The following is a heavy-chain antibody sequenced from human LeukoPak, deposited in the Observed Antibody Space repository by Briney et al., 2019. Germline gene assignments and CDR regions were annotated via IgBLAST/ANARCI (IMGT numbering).Heavy chain of an antibody. V-gene: IGHV4-34*01. Sequence: KTSETLSLTCAVYGGSFSGYYWSWIRQPPGKGLEWIGEINHSGSTNYNPSLKSRVTISVDTSKNQFSLKLSSVTAADTAVYYCAGVSRVVPAATGWGAFDIWGQGTMVTVSS. J-gene: IGHJ3*02. CDR2: INHSGST. CDR3: AGVSRVVPAATGWGAFDI. D-gene: IGHD2-2*01. CDR1: GGSFSGYY.